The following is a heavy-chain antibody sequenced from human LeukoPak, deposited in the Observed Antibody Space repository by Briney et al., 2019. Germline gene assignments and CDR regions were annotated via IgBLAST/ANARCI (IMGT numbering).Heavy chain of an antibody. CDR3: ARDSTVTASYYYYGMDV. D-gene: IGHD4-17*01. V-gene: IGHV1-2*04. CDR1: GYTFTGYY. CDR2: INPNSGGT. Sequence: ASVKVSCKASGYTFTGYYMHWVRQAPGQGLEWMGWINPNSGGTNYAQKFQGWVTMTRDTSISTAYMGLSRLRSDDTAVYYCARDSTVTASYYYYGMDVWGQGTTVTVSS. J-gene: IGHJ6*02.